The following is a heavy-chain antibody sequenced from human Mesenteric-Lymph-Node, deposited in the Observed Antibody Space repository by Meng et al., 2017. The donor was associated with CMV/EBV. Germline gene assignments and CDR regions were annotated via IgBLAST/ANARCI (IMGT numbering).Heavy chain of an antibody. CDR3: ARDGCSSTSCPKYFQH. CDR1: GFTFSSYA. CDR2: ISSSSSYI. V-gene: IGHV3-21*01. J-gene: IGHJ1*01. D-gene: IGHD2-2*01. Sequence: GESLKISCAASGFTFSSYAMSWVRQAPGKGLEWVSSISSSSSYIYYADSVKGRFTISRDNAKNSLYLQMNSLRAEDTAVYYCARDGCSSTSCPKYFQHWGQGTLVTVSS.